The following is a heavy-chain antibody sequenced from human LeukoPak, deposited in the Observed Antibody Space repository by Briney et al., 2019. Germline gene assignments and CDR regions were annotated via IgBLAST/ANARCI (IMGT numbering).Heavy chain of an antibody. CDR3: ARRVTSNWFDP. V-gene: IGHV4-59*08. D-gene: IGHD2-21*02. CDR2: MYYSGST. Sequence: SKTLSLTCTVSGGSISSYYWSWIRQPPAKGLEWIGYMYYSGSTNYNPSLKSRVTISVDTSKNQVSLKLSSVTAADTAVYYCARRVTSNWFDPWGQGTLVTVSS. J-gene: IGHJ5*02. CDR1: GGSISSYY.